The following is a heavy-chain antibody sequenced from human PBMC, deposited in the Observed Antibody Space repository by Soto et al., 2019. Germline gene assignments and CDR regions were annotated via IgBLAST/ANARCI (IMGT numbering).Heavy chain of an antibody. J-gene: IGHJ4*02. D-gene: IGHD2-2*01. CDR2: ISWNSGSI. Sequence: EVQLVESGGGLVQPGRSLRLSCAASGFTFDDYAMHWVRQAPGKGLEWVSGISWNSGSIGYADSVKGRFTISRDNAKNSLYLQMNSLRAEDTALYYCAKDRGLVLVPAAPFDYRGQGTLVTVSS. CDR1: GFTFDDYA. V-gene: IGHV3-9*01. CDR3: AKDRGLVLVPAAPFDY.